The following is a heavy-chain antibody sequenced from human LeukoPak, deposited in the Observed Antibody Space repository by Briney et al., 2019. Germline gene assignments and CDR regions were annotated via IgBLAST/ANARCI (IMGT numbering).Heavy chain of an antibody. CDR3: ARQEYCSGGSCYTWFAP. V-gene: IGHV5-51*01. CDR1: GNSLNNYW. CDR2: IYHADSDI. D-gene: IGHD2-15*01. Sequence: GGSLKTSCKGSGNSLNNYWLGRVRQMPGEGPEWVGIIYHADSDIRYIPSFQGQVTISADKSISTAYLQWSSLKASDTAMYYCARQEYCSGGSCYTWFAPWGQGTLVTVSS. J-gene: IGHJ5*02.